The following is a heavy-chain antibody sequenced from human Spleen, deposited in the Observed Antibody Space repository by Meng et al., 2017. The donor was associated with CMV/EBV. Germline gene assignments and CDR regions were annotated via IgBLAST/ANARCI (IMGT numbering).Heavy chain of an antibody. J-gene: IGHJ4*02. CDR3: ARWGEAVAGFDY. D-gene: IGHD6-19*01. Sequence: KVSCKGSGYMFSNYGIGWVRQMPGKGLEWMGLIYLGDYATRYSPYFQGQVLITADKSVRTAYLQWSSLKASDTAMYYCARWGEAVAGFDYWGQGTLVTVSS. V-gene: IGHV5-51*01. CDR2: IYLGDYAT. CDR1: GYMFSNYG.